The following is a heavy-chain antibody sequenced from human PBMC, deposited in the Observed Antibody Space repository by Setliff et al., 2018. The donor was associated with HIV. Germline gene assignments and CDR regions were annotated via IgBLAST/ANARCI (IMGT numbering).Heavy chain of an antibody. CDR2: IYHSGST. D-gene: IGHD6-13*01. CDR1: GYSISSGYY. Sequence: PSETLSLTCAVSGYSISSGYYWGWIRQPPGKGLEWIGSIYHSGSTYYNPSLKSRVTISVDTSKNQFSLKLNSVTAADTAVYYCARIGSGWSVGWFDPWGQGTLVTSPQ. CDR3: ARIGSGWSVGWFDP. V-gene: IGHV4-38-2*01. J-gene: IGHJ5*02.